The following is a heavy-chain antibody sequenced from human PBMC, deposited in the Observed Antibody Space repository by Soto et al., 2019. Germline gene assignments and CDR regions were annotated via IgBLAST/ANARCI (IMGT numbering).Heavy chain of an antibody. V-gene: IGHV3-33*01. CDR2: IWYDGTQK. J-gene: IGHJ4*02. D-gene: IGHD4-17*01. Sequence: QVQLEESGGGVVQPGRSLRLSCEASGFTFNTYSMHWVRQPPGKGLEWLAAIWYDGTQKYYGDSVKGRFIIYRDNSKKTLYLEMNSLRAEDTAVYYCARAGGTTVTGLWHFDSWGQGTLVTVSS. CDR1: GFTFNTYS. CDR3: ARAGGTTVTGLWHFDS.